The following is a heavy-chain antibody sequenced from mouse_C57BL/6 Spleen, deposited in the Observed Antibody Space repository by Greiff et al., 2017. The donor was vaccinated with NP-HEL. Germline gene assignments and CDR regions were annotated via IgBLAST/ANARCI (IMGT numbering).Heavy chain of an antibody. J-gene: IGHJ2*01. CDR2: IYPSDSET. CDR1: GYTFTSYW. Sequence: QVQLQQPGAELVRPGSSVKLSCKASGYTFTSYWMDWVKQRPGQGLEWIGNIYPSDSETHYNQKFKDKATLTVDKSSSTAYMQLSSLTSEDSAVYYCARPMHYGSSRNFDYWGQGTTLTVSS. CDR3: ARPMHYGSSRNFDY. D-gene: IGHD1-1*01. V-gene: IGHV1-61*01.